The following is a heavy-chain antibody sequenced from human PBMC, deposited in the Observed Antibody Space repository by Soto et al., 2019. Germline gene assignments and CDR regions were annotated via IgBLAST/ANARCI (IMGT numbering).Heavy chain of an antibody. CDR2: ISGSGGST. CDR3: AKAFGSSPPYYDFWSGYSSPQYYYGMDV. D-gene: IGHD3-3*01. Sequence: EVQLLESGGGLVQPGGSLRLSCAASGFTLSSYAMSWVRQAPGKGLEWVSAISGSGGSTYYADSVKGRFTISRDNSKNTLYLQMNSLRAEDTAVYYCAKAFGSSPPYYDFWSGYSSPQYYYGMDVWGQGTTVTVSS. V-gene: IGHV3-23*01. J-gene: IGHJ6*02. CDR1: GFTLSSYA.